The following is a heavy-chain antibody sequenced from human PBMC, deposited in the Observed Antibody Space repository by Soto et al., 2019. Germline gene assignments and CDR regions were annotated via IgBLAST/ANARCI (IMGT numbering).Heavy chain of an antibody. CDR3: ARHSYYGDHPNYYYYYMDV. V-gene: IGHV4-61*01. CDR1: GGSVSSSSYY. D-gene: IGHD4-17*01. J-gene: IGHJ6*03. CDR2: IYYSGST. Sequence: PSETLSLICTVSGGSVSSSSYYWSWIRQPPGKGLEWIGYIYYSGSTNYNPSLKSRVTISVDTSKNQFSLKLSSVTAADTAVYYCARHSYYGDHPNYYYYYMDVWGKGTTVTVSS.